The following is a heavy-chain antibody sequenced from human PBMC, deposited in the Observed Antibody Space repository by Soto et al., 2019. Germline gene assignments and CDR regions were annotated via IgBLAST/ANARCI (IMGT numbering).Heavy chain of an antibody. CDR2: VGTGGTA. V-gene: IGHV3-23*01. CDR1: GVSFCSYA. CDR3: ARGDYYDSSGPFSDAFDI. Sequence: GGSLGLSCAASGVSFCSYAVSWVRQAPGKGLEWVSAVGTGGTAYYADSVKGRFTISRDNAKNSLYLQMNSLRAEDTAMYYCARGDYYDSSGPFSDAFDIWGQGTMVTVSS. D-gene: IGHD3-22*01. J-gene: IGHJ3*02.